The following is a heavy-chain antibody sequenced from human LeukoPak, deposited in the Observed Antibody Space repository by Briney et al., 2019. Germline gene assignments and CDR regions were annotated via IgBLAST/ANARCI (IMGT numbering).Heavy chain of an antibody. J-gene: IGHJ4*02. Sequence: SETLSLTCAVYGGSFSGYYWSWIRQPPGKGLEWIGEINHSGSTNYNPSLKSRVTISVDTSKNQFSLKLSSVTAVDTAVYYCASKAAAGTGGIYFDYWGQGTLVTVSS. CDR2: INHSGST. CDR1: GGSFSGYY. CDR3: ASKAAAGTGGIYFDY. V-gene: IGHV4-34*01. D-gene: IGHD6-13*01.